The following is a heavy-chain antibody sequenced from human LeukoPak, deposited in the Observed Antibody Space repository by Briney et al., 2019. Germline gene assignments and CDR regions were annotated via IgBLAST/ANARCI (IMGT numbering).Heavy chain of an antibody. V-gene: IGHV4-38-2*02. D-gene: IGHD1-7*01. CDR3: ARSEELRGAFDI. Sequence: PSETLSLTCTVSRYSISSGYYWGWIRQPPGKGLEWIGSIYHSGSTHYKPSLKSRVIISIDTSKNQFSLKLSSVTAADTAVYYCARSEELRGAFDIWGQGAMVTVSS. CDR2: IYHSGST. CDR1: RYSISSGYY. J-gene: IGHJ3*02.